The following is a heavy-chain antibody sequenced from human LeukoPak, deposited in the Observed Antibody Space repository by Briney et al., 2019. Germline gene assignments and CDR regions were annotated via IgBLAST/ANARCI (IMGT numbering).Heavy chain of an antibody. D-gene: IGHD4-11*01. CDR3: ARPYSKEDP. CDR2: ISSSSSYI. V-gene: IGHV3-21*01. Sequence: PGGSLRLSCVASGLIFSDLEMHWVRQAPGKGLEWVSSISSSSSYIYYADSVKGRFTISRDNAKNSLYLQMNSLRAEDTAVYYCARPYSKEDPWGQGTLVTVSS. J-gene: IGHJ5*02. CDR1: GLIFSDLE.